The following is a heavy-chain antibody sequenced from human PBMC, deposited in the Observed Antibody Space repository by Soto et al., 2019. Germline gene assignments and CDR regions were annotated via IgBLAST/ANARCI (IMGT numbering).Heavy chain of an antibody. J-gene: IGHJ4*02. Sequence: PSETLSLTCTVSGGSISNFYWSWIRQPPGKGPEWIGYIYYSGTTSYNPSLNSRVTISVDTSKNQFSLKLNSVTAADTAVYYCARESYYGSGATVVGYWGLGTLVTVS. CDR2: IYYSGTT. V-gene: IGHV4-59*01. CDR3: ARESYYGSGATVVGY. CDR1: GGSISNFY. D-gene: IGHD3-10*01.